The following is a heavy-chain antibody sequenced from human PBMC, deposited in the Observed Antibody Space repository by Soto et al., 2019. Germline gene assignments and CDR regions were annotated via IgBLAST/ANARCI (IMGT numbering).Heavy chain of an antibody. CDR2: IWYDGSNK. V-gene: IGHV3-33*01. CDR3: ARDQQMAYYYGSGPIDYYGKDV. CDR1: GVTFSSYG. Sequence: PGGSLRLSCAASGVTFSSYGMHWVRQAPGKGLERVAVIWYDGSNKYYADSVKGRFNISRDNSKDTLYLQMNSLRVEDTAVYYCARDQQMAYYYGSGPIDYYGKDVWGRGTTVTV. J-gene: IGHJ6*02. D-gene: IGHD3-10*01.